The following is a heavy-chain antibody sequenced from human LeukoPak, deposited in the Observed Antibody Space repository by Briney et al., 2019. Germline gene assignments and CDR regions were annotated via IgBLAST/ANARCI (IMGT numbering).Heavy chain of an antibody. CDR1: GGSISSSSYY. Sequence: PSETLSLTCTVSGGSISSSSYYWGWIRQPPGKGLEWIGSIYYSGSTYYNPPLKSRVTISVDTSKNLFSLKLSSVTAADTAVYYCARHGFDSSGYRWFDPWGQGTLVIVSS. J-gene: IGHJ5*02. CDR2: IYYSGST. CDR3: ARHGFDSSGYRWFDP. D-gene: IGHD3-22*01. V-gene: IGHV4-39*01.